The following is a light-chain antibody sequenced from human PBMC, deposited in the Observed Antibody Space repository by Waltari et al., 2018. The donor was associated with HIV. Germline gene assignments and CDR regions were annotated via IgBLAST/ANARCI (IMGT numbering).Light chain of an antibody. J-gene: IGLJ2*01. CDR2: DVS. CDR3: GSSMTNVNMDV. V-gene: IGLV2-14*03. CDR1: SSDSGGFKS. Sequence: QSALTQPASVSGSPGPSITISCTGTSSDSGGFKSVSWYQQTPGKAPKLIIYDVSYRPSGGPNRFSGSKSGNTASLTISGLQAEDEADYYCGSSMTNVNMDVFGGGTKLTVL.